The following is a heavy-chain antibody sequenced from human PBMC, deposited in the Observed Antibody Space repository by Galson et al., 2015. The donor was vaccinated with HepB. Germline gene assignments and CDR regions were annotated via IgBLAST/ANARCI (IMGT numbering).Heavy chain of an antibody. CDR3: ARDSTGYYYDSSGYQDLDAFDI. Sequence: SVKVSCKASGGTFSSYAISWVRQAPGQGLEWMGGIIPIFGTANYAQKFQGRVTITADESTSTAYMELSSLRSEDTAVYYCARDSTGYYYDSSGYQDLDAFDIWGQGTMVTVSS. CDR2: IIPIFGTA. V-gene: IGHV1-69*13. D-gene: IGHD3-22*01. J-gene: IGHJ3*02. CDR1: GGTFSSYA.